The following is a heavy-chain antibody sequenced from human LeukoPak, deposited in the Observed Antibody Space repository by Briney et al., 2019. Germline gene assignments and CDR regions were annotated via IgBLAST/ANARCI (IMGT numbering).Heavy chain of an antibody. CDR3: AKERYCSGGSCKPRGIFWFDP. J-gene: IGHJ5*02. CDR1: GFTFSSYG. CDR2: ISYDGSNK. Sequence: GGSLRLSYAASGFTFSSYGMRWVRQAPGKGLEWVAVISYDGSNKYYADSVKGRFTISRDNSKNTLYLQMNSLRAEDTAVYYCAKERYCSGGSCKPRGIFWFDPWGQGTLVTVSS. V-gene: IGHV3-30*18. D-gene: IGHD2-15*01.